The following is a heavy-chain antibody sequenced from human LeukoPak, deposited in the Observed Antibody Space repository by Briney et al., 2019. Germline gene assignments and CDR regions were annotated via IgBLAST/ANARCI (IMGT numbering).Heavy chain of an antibody. J-gene: IGHJ4*02. CDR2: IRSKANSYAT. D-gene: IGHD1-26*01. CDR1: GFTFSGSA. V-gene: IGHV3-73*01. Sequence: PGGSLRLSCAASGFTFSGSAMHWVRQASGKGLEWVGRIRSKANSYATAYAASVKGRFTISRDDSKNTAYLQMNSLKTEDTAVYYCTGTLIVGATSALAIFDYWGQGTLVTVSS. CDR3: TGTLIVGATSALAIFDY.